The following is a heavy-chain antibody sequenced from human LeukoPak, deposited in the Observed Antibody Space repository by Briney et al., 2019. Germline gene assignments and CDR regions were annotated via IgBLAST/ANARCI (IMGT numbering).Heavy chain of an antibody. J-gene: IGHJ4*02. Sequence: SETLSLTCAVYGGSFSGYYWSWIRRPPGKGLEWIGEINHSGSTNYNPSLKSRVTISVDTSKNQFSLKLSSVTAADTAVYYCARGRLTKVWHWGQGTLVTVSS. CDR1: GGSFSGYY. CDR2: INHSGST. D-gene: IGHD3-16*01. CDR3: ARGRLTKVWH. V-gene: IGHV4-34*01.